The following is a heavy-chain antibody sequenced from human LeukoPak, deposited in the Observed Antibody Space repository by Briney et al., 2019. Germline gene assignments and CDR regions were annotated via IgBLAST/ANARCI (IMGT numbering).Heavy chain of an antibody. CDR2: INHSGST. D-gene: IGHD3-3*01. CDR1: GGSFSGYY. CDR3: ARERRPTYYDFWSGYYI. V-gene: IGHV4-34*01. J-gene: IGHJ4*02. Sequence: KTSETLSLTCAVYGGSFSGYYWSWIRQPPGKGLGWIGEINHSGSTNYNPSLKSRVTISVDTSKNQFSLKLSSVTAADTAVYYCARERRPTYYDFWSGYYIWGQGTLVTVS.